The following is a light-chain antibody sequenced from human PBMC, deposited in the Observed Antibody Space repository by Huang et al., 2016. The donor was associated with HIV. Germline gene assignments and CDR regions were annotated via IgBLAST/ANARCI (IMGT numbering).Light chain of an antibody. CDR2: KIS. J-gene: IGKJ1*01. Sequence: DIVMTQTPLSSLVTLGPPASISCRSSQSLLKSDGNTYLSWLHQRPGQPPRLLIYKISNRFSGVPDRFSGSGTGTHFTLKINRVEPEDVGVYYCMQAAQYPWTFGQGTKVEIK. CDR1: QSLLKSDGNTY. V-gene: IGKV2-24*01. CDR3: MQAAQYPWT.